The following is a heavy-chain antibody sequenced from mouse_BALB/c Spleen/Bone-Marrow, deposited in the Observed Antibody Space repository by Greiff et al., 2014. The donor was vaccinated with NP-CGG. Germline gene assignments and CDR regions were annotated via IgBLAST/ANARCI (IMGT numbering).Heavy chain of an antibody. Sequence: VTLKESGAELVKPGASVKLSCTASGFNIKDTYMHWVKQRPEQGLEWIGRIDPANGNTKYDPKFQGKATITADTSSNTAYLQLSSLTSVDTAVYYCARYYSRSSYFDYWGRCTSLTLSS. D-gene: IGHD1-1*01. J-gene: IGHJ2*02. CDR2: IDPANGNT. CDR3: ARYYSRSSYFDY. CDR1: GFNIKDTY. V-gene: IGHV14-3*02.